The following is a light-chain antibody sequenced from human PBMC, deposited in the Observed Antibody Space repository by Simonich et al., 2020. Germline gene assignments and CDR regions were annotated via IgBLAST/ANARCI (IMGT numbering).Light chain of an antibody. J-gene: IGLJ3*02. V-gene: IGLV2-14*01. CDR2: DVS. CDR1: SSDVGGYNY. Sequence: QSALTQPASVSGSPGQSITISCTGTSSDVGGYNYVSWYHQHPSKAPKLMIYDVSKRPSGGSNRFSGSKSGNTASLTISGLQAEDEAYYYCSSYTSSSTWVFGGGTKLTVL. CDR3: SSYTSSSTWV.